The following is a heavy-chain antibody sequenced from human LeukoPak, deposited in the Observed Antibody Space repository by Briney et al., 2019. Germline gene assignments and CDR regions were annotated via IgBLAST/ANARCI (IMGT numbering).Heavy chain of an antibody. Sequence: SETLSLTCTVSGGSISSHYWSWIRQPPGKGLEWIAYLLDSVNTKDNPSLNSRLTLSADTSKNQFSLRLSSVTAADTAVYYCARDCSGGYCYFGTLDYWGQGTLVTVSS. J-gene: IGHJ4*02. CDR1: GGSISSHY. CDR3: ARDCSGGYCYFGTLDY. V-gene: IGHV4-59*11. D-gene: IGHD2-15*01. CDR2: LLDSVNT.